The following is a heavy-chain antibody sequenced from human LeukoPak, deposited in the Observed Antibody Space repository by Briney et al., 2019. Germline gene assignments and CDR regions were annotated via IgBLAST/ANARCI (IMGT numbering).Heavy chain of an antibody. CDR1: GFTFRNYA. Sequence: GGSLRLSCAASGFTFRNYAMSWIRQAPGKGLEWVSGIRVSGGSSFYADSVKGRFTISRDNSMDTLYLQMNSLRAEDTAVYFCAKDREVTTLGYFQHWGQGTLVTVSS. D-gene: IGHD4-17*01. CDR3: AKDREVTTLGYFQH. J-gene: IGHJ1*01. V-gene: IGHV3-23*01. CDR2: IRVSGGSS.